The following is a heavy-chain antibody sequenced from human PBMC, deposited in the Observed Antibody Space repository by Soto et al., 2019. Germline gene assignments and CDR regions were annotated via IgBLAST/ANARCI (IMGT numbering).Heavy chain of an antibody. D-gene: IGHD3-22*01. CDR3: ARARRYYDSSGYPPRAFDI. CDR1: GGSISSGRYY. Sequence: SETLSVPSTGSGGSISSGRYYWSWIRLPPGKGLEWIGYIYYSGSTYYNPSLKSRVTISVDTSKNQFSLKLSSVTAADTAVYYCARARRYYDSSGYPPRAFDIWGQGTMVT. J-gene: IGHJ3*02. V-gene: IGHV4-31*03. CDR2: IYYSGST.